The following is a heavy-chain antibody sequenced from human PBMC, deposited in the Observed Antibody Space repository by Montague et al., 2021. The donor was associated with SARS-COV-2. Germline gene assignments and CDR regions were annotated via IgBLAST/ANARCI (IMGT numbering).Heavy chain of an antibody. V-gene: IGHV4-59*12. Sequence: SETLSLTCTVSVASISSYYRTWIRQPPGKGLEWITYTSHDDYTTYNPSLKSRVTMSIDRSKSLLSLTMTSVTAADTAVYYCARGGSKYGADAFDLWGQGTMVIVSA. J-gene: IGHJ3*01. CDR3: ARGGSKYGADAFDL. CDR2: TSHDDYT. D-gene: IGHD2/OR15-2a*01. CDR1: VASISSYY.